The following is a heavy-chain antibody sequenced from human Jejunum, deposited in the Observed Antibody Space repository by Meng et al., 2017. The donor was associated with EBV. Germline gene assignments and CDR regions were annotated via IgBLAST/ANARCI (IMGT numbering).Heavy chain of an antibody. J-gene: IGHJ4*02. CDR2: VSYDGRKE. CDR3: ARGSGYSDYMFDY. CDR1: GFMFSDHG. V-gene: IGHV3-30*03. Sequence: FQLVGLGGGVVQPGRFLRLSCVGSGFMFSDHGMHWVRQAPGKGLEWVAIVSYDGRKEYYADSVKDRFTVSRDSSKNEVSLQMDSLRPEDTAVYYCARGSGYSDYMFDYWGQGALVTVSS. D-gene: IGHD4-11*01.